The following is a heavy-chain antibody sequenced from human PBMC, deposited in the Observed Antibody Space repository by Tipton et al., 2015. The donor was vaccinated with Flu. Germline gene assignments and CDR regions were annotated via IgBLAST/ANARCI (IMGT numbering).Heavy chain of an antibody. J-gene: IGHJ4*02. V-gene: IGHV4-39*07. CDR2: IYYSGST. D-gene: IGHD3-9*01. Sequence: LRLSCTVSGGSISSYYWGWIRQPPGKGLEWIGSIYYSGSTYYNPSLKSRFTISVETSKNQFSLKLSSGTAADTAVYYCARVMRTGYYKYFDYWGQGTLVTVSS. CDR1: GGSISSYY. CDR3: ARVMRTGYYKYFDY.